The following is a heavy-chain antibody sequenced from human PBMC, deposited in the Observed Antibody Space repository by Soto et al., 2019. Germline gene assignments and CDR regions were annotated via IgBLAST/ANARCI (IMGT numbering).Heavy chain of an antibody. J-gene: IGHJ5*02. CDR3: AKVPPLEQIGDYSNHDP. V-gene: IGHV3-23*01. CDR1: GFTFSSYA. D-gene: IGHD4-4*01. CDR2: ISGSGGST. Sequence: GGSLRLSCAASGFTFSSYAMSWVRQAPGKGLEWVSAISGSGGSTYYADSVKGRFTISRDNSKNTLYLQMNSLRAEDTAVYYCAKVPPLEQIGDYSNHDPWGQGTLVTVSS.